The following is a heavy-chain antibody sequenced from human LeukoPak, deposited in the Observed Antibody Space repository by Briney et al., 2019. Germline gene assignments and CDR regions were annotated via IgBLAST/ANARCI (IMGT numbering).Heavy chain of an antibody. CDR3: ARSGDYDILTGYGY. V-gene: IGHV1-18*01. J-gene: IGHJ4*02. CDR2: ISAYNGNT. Sequence: GASVKVSCKASGYTFTSYGISWVRQAPGQGLEWMGWISAYNGNTNYAQKLQGRVTMTTDTSTSTAYMELSSLRSEDTAVYYCARSGDYDILTGYGYWGQGTLVTVSS. CDR1: GYTFTSYG. D-gene: IGHD3-9*01.